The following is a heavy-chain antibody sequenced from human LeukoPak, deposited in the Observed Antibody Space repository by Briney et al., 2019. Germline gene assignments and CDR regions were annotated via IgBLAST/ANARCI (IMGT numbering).Heavy chain of an antibody. V-gene: IGHV3-7*01. J-gene: IGHJ6*03. CDR1: GFTFSSYW. CDR2: IKQDGSEK. Sequence: GGSLRLSCAASGFTFSSYWMSWVRQAPGRGLEWVANIKQDGSEKYYVDSVKGRLTISRDNAKNSLYLQMNSLRAEDTAVYYCARAGPSYYDFWSGYYNYYYYMDVWGKGTTVTVSS. CDR3: ARAGPSYYDFWSGYYNYYYYMDV. D-gene: IGHD3-3*01.